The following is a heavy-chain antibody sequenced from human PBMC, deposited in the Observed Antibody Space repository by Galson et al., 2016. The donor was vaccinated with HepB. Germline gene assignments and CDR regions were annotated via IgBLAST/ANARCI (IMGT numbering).Heavy chain of an antibody. CDR3: ARRFRYTYGPPYGMDV. J-gene: IGHJ6*02. V-gene: IGHV4-39*01. Sequence: LSLTCTVSGGSISSSSYYWGWIRQPPGKGLEWIGSIYYSGSTYYNPSLQSRVTISVDTYKNQFSLKMSSLTAADTAVYYCARRFRYTYGPPYGMDVWGQGTTVTVSS. D-gene: IGHD5-18*01. CDR2: IYYSGST. CDR1: GGSISSSSYY.